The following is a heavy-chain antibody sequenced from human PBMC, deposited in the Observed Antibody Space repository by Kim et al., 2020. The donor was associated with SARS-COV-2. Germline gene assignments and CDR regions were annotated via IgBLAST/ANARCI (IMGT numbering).Heavy chain of an antibody. CDR3: ATFSGPGGKNDY. J-gene: IGHJ4*02. Sequence: YYNPCLKSRVTISVDTSKNQFSLKLSSVTAADTAVYYCATFSGPGGKNDYWGQGTLVTVSS. V-gene: IGHV4-31*02.